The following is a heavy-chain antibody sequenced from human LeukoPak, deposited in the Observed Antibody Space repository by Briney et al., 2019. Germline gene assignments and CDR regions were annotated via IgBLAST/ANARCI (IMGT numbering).Heavy chain of an antibody. CDR3: ARGTSMVRGVIMSY. Sequence: SETLTLTCAVYGGSFSGYYWSWIRQPPGKGLEWIGEINHGGSTNCNPSLKSRVTISVDTSKNQFSLKLSSVTAADTAVYYCARGTSMVRGVIMSYWGQGTLVTVSS. V-gene: IGHV4-34*01. CDR1: GGSFSGYY. J-gene: IGHJ4*02. CDR2: INHGGST. D-gene: IGHD3-10*01.